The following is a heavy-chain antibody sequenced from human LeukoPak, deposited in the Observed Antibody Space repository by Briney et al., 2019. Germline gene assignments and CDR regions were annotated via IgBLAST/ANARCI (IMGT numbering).Heavy chain of an antibody. Sequence: AGASLRLSCAASGFTFSSYAMSWVRQAPGKGLEWVSAISGSGGSTYYADSVKGRFTISRDNSKNTLYLQMNSLRAEDTALYYCAKDSGGGLYEMVDYWGQGTLVTVSS. CDR1: GFTFSSYA. J-gene: IGHJ4*02. CDR3: AKDSGGGLYEMVDY. CDR2: ISGSGGST. D-gene: IGHD3-3*01. V-gene: IGHV3-23*01.